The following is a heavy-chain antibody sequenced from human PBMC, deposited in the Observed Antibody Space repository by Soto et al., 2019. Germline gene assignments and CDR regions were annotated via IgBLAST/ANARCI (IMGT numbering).Heavy chain of an antibody. Sequence: SETLSLTCAVYGGSFSGYYWSWIRQPPGKGLEWIGEINHSGSTNYNPSLKSRVTISVDTSKNQFSLKLSSVTAADTAVYYCARANVKYYYDSSGYYSRTYNCLDPWGQGTLVTVSS. CDR1: GGSFSGYY. CDR3: ARANVKYYYDSSGYYSRTYNCLDP. V-gene: IGHV4-34*01. J-gene: IGHJ5*02. D-gene: IGHD3-22*01. CDR2: INHSGST.